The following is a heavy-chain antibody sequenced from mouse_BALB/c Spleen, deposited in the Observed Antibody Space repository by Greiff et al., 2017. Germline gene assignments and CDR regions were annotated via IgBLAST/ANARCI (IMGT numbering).Heavy chain of an antibody. D-gene: IGHD2-4*01. CDR1: GFNIKDTY. V-gene: IGHV14-3*02. Sequence: VQLKQSGAELVKPGASVKLSCTASGFNIKDTYMHWVKQRPEQGLEWIGRIDPANGNTKYDPKFQGKATITADTSSNTAYLQLSSLTSEDTAVYYCASLYYDYDGFAYWGQGTLVTVSA. CDR2: IDPANGNT. CDR3: ASLYYDYDGFAY. J-gene: IGHJ3*01.